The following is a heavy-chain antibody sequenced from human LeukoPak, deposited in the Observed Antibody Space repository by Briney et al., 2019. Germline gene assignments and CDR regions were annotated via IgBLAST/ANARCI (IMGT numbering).Heavy chain of an antibody. CDR3: ARTMRIHDFWSGYSSWGYMDV. J-gene: IGHJ6*03. CDR2: MSYDGSNK. V-gene: IGHV3-30-3*01. D-gene: IGHD3-3*01. Sequence: GRSLRLSCAASGFTFSSYAMHWVRRAPGKGLEWVAVMSYDGSNKYYADSVKGRFTISRDNSKNTLYLQMNSLRAEDTAVYYCARTMRIHDFWSGYSSWGYMDVWGKGTTVTVSS. CDR1: GFTFSSYA.